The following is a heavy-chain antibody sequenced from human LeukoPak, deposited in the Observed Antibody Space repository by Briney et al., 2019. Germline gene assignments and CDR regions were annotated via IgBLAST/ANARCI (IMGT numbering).Heavy chain of an antibody. CDR3: ARLDYVWGSYRYIGY. CDR1: GGSIGSYY. Sequence: PAETLSPTCTVSGGSIGSYYWGWIRQPPGKGLEWIGSIYYSGSTYYNPSLKSRVTISLDTSKNKFSLKLSSVTAADTAVYYCARLDYVWGSYRYIGYWGQGTLVTVSS. D-gene: IGHD3-16*02. J-gene: IGHJ4*02. CDR2: IYYSGST. V-gene: IGHV4-39*07.